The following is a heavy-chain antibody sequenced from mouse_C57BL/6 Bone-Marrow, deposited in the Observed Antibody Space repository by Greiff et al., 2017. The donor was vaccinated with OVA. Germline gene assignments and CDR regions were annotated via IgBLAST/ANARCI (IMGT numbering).Heavy chain of an antibody. CDR2: IDPENGDT. D-gene: IGHD1-1*01. V-gene: IGHV14-4*01. Sequence: VQLQQSGAALVRPGASVKLSCTASGFNIKDDYMHWVKQRPEQGLEWIGWIDPENGDTEYASKFQGKATITADTSSNTAYLQLSSLTSEDTAVYYCTTGYYYGSSYHHYAMDYWGQGTSVTVSS. CDR1: GFNIKDDY. J-gene: IGHJ4*01. CDR3: TTGYYYGSSYHHYAMDY.